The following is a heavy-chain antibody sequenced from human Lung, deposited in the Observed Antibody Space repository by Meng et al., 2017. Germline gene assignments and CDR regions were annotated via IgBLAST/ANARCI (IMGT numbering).Heavy chain of an antibody. CDR2: IDPKSGDT. J-gene: IGHJ4*02. Sequence: QVEVVQAGAEGKSAAASVKVSWKPSGYNVPDYWRPGVRRAPGQGLEWMGRIDPKSGDTHYAQRFQGRVTMTGDTSISTAYMELSGLRSDDTAMYYCARDEDISAAGKLFGDYWGQGTLVTVSS. CDR3: ARDEDISAAGKLFGDY. D-gene: IGHD6-25*01. CDR1: GYNVPDYW. V-gene: IGHV1-2*06.